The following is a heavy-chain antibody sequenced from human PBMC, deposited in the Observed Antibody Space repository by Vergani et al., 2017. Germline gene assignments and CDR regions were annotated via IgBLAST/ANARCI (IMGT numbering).Heavy chain of an antibody. CDR2: ISWNSGSI. J-gene: IGHJ3*02. CDR3: ARAPAAAGTPCAFDI. Sequence: EVQLVESGGGLVQPGRSLRLSCAASGFTFDDYAMHWVRQAPGKGLEWVSGISWNSGSIGYADSVKGRFTISRDNAKNSLYLQMNSLRAEDTAVYYCARAPAAAGTPCAFDIWGQGTMVTDSS. V-gene: IGHV3-9*01. D-gene: IGHD6-13*01. CDR1: GFTFDDYA.